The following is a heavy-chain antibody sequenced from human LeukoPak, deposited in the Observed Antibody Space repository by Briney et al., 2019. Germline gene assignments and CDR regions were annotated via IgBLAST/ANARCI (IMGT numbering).Heavy chain of an antibody. CDR3: ARGEATDY. CDR2: INPDSGGT. Sequence: ASVKVSCKASGYTFTGYYMHWVRQAPGKGREWMGWINPDSGGTNYAQKFQGTVTMTRDTSISTVYMELSRLRYEDTAVCYCARGEATDYWGQGTLVTVSS. CDR1: GYTFTGYY. V-gene: IGHV1-2*02. D-gene: IGHD5-12*01. J-gene: IGHJ4*02.